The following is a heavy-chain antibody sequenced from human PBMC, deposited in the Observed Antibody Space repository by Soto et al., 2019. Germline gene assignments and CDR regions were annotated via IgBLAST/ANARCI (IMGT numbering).Heavy chain of an antibody. CDR2: ISYDGSNK. CDR3: ARDVPLYSSGNNWFDS. CDR1: GFTFSSYA. Sequence: GGSLRLSCAASGFTFSSYAMHWVRQAPGKGLEWVAVISYDGSNKYYADSVKGRFTISRDNAKNSLYLQMNSLRAEDTAVYYCARDVPLYSSGNNWFDSWGQGTLVTVSS. V-gene: IGHV3-30-3*01. J-gene: IGHJ5*01. D-gene: IGHD6-25*01.